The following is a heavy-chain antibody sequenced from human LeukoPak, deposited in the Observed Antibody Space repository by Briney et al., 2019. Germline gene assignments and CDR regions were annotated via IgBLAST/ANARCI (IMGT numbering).Heavy chain of an antibody. V-gene: IGHV3-74*01. CDR1: GFTFSNYW. J-gene: IGHJ4*02. CDR3: ARHNKIFGVVSYFDY. D-gene: IGHD3-3*01. Sequence: GGSLRLSCAASGFTFSNYWMHWVRQAPGKGLVWVSRINSDGRSTSYADSVKGRFTISRDNAKNTLYLQMNSLRAEDTAVYYCARHNKIFGVVSYFDYWGQGTLVTVSS. CDR2: INSDGRST.